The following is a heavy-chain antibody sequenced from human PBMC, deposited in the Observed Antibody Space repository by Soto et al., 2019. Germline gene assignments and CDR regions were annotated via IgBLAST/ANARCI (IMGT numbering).Heavy chain of an antibody. V-gene: IGHV4-39*01. J-gene: IGHJ5*02. Sequence: SETLSLTCTVSGGSISSSSYYWGWIRQPPGKGLEWIGSIYYSGSTYYNPSLKSRVTISVDTSKNQFSLKLSSVTAADTAVYYCARQVVAYCSGGRCYAPNRHWFYLCGQGTPVTVSS. CDR2: IYYSGST. CDR1: GGSISSSSYY. CDR3: ARQVVAYCSGGRCYAPNRHWFYL. D-gene: IGHD2-15*01.